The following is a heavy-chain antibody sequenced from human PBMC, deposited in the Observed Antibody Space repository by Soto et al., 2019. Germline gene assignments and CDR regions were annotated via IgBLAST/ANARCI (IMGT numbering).Heavy chain of an antibody. D-gene: IGHD2-2*01. V-gene: IGHV3-30*18. J-gene: IGHJ6*02. Sequence: QVQLVESGGGVVQPGRSLRLSCAASGFTFSSYGMHWVRQAPGKGLEWVAVISYDGSNKYYTDSVKGRFTISRDNSKNTLNLQMNSLRAEDTAVYYWAKDTRDIVVVPAAMMYYYGMDVWGHGTTVTVSS. CDR3: AKDTRDIVVVPAAMMYYYGMDV. CDR1: GFTFSSYG. CDR2: ISYDGSNK.